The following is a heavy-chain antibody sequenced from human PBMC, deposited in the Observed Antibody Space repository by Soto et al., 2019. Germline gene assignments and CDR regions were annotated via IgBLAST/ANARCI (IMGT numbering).Heavy chain of an antibody. D-gene: IGHD1-26*01. CDR2: ISAYNGNT. CDR1: GYTFTSYG. V-gene: IGHV1-18*04. J-gene: IGHJ6*02. Sequence: SVKVSCKASGYTFTSYGISWVRQAPGQGLEWMGWISAYNGNTNYAQKLQGRVTMTTDTSTSTAYMELRSLRSDDTAVYYCARDFGSYYYYGMDVWGQGTTVTAP. CDR3: ARDFGSYYYYGMDV.